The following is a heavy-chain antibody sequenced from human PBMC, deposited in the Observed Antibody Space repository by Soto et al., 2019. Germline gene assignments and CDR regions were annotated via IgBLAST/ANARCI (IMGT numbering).Heavy chain of an antibody. CDR1: GGSISSGGYY. V-gene: IGHV4-31*03. Sequence: QVQLQESGPGLVKPSQTLSLTCTVSGGSISSGGYYWSWIRQHPGKGLEWIGYIYYSGSTYYNPSLKSRVTISVDTSKNQFSLKLSSVTAADTAVYYCARLRRIAAAGPNERYYYYGMDVWGQGTTVTVSS. CDR3: ARLRRIAAAGPNERYYYYGMDV. D-gene: IGHD6-13*01. CDR2: IYYSGST. J-gene: IGHJ6*02.